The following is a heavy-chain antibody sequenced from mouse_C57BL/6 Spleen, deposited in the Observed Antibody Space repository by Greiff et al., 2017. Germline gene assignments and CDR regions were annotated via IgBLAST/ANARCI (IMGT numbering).Heavy chain of an antibody. D-gene: IGHD2-1*01. Sequence: QVQLQQPGAELVRPGTSVTLSCKASGYTFTSYWMHWVKQRPGQGLEWIGVIDPSDSYTNYNQKFKGKATLTVDTSSSTAYMPLSSLTSEDSAVYYCARIYYGNSLFDDWGQGTTLSVSS. CDR2: IDPSDSYT. J-gene: IGHJ2*01. CDR3: ARIYYGNSLFDD. V-gene: IGHV1-59*01. CDR1: GYTFTSYW.